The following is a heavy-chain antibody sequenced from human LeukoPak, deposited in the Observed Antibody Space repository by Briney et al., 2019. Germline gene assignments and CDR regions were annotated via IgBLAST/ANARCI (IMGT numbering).Heavy chain of an antibody. D-gene: IGHD2-21*02. CDR1: GYTFTGYY. V-gene: IGHV1-2*02. J-gene: IGHJ4*02. CDR2: INPNSGGT. CDR3: ARGTTYCGGDCSDYFDY. Sequence: ASVTVSCKASGYTFTGYYMHWVRQAPGQGLEWMGWINPNSGGTNYAQKFQGRVTMTRDTSISTAYMELSRLRSDDTAVYYCARGTTYCGGDCSDYFDYWGQGTLATVSS.